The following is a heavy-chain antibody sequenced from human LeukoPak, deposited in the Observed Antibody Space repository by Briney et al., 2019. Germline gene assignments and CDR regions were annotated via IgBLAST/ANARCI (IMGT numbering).Heavy chain of an antibody. D-gene: IGHD5-24*01. V-gene: IGHV1-46*01. CDR1: GYTFTSYA. J-gene: IGHJ3*02. CDR2: INPTGGST. CDR3: ARVRDGYNDAYDI. Sequence: ASVKVSCKASGYTFTSYAMHWVRQAPGQRLEWMGLINPTGGSTGYAQKFQGRVIMTTDTSTSTVYMELSSLKSEDTAVYYCARVRDGYNDAYDIWGQGTMVIVSS.